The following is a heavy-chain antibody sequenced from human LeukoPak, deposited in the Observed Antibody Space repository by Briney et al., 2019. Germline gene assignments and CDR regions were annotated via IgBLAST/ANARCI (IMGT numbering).Heavy chain of an antibody. Sequence: SETLSLTCTVSGGSISSRTYYWGWIRQPPGKGLEWIGTLYYSGSTYYNPSLKSRVNISVDTSKNQLFLKLSSVTAADTAVYYCASQRSGTAVAEDYWGQGTLVTVSS. D-gene: IGHD3-10*01. CDR3: ASQRSGTAVAEDY. V-gene: IGHV4-39*01. J-gene: IGHJ4*02. CDR2: LYYSGST. CDR1: GGSISSRTYY.